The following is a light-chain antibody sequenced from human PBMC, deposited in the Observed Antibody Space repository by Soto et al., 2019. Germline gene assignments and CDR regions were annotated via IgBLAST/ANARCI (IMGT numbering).Light chain of an antibody. J-gene: IGLJ2*01. CDR2: EVI. V-gene: IGLV2-8*01. CDR1: RSDIGDSNY. CDR3: ASKAGSSRHVV. Sequence: QSVLTQPPSASGSPGQSVTISCTGSRSDIGDSNYVSWYQQHPRKAPKLIISEVINRPSGVPDRFSASKSGNTASLTISGLQAEDEADYYCASKAGSSRHVVCGGGTKLTVL.